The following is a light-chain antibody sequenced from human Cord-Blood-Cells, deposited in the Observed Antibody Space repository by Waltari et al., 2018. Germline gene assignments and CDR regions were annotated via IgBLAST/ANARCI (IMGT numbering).Light chain of an antibody. CDR2: DVS. CDR1: SSDVGGYNY. CDR3: SSYTSSSTLGV. Sequence: QSALTQPASVSGSPGQSITISCTGTSSDVGGYNYVSWYQQHPGNAPKLMIYDVSKRPSGVSSRFSGSKSGNTASLTISGLQAEDEADYYCSSYTSSSTLGVFGGGTKLTVL. V-gene: IGLV2-14*01. J-gene: IGLJ3*02.